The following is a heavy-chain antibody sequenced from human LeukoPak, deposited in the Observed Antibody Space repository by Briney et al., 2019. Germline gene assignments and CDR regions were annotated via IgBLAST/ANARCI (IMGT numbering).Heavy chain of an antibody. CDR1: GGTFSSYA. V-gene: IGHV1-69*06. CDR3: ASCSLYNSSLFTFDY. D-gene: IGHD6-13*01. J-gene: IGHJ4*02. Sequence: GASVKVSCKASGGTFSSYAISWVRQAPGQGLEWMGGIIPIFGTANYAQKFQGRVTITADKSTSTAYMELSSLRSEDTAVYYCASCSLYNSSLFTFDYWGQGTLVTVSS. CDR2: IIPIFGTA.